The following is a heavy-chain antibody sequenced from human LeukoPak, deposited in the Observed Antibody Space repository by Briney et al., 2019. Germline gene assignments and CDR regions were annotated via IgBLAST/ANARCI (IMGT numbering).Heavy chain of an antibody. D-gene: IGHD3-3*01. V-gene: IGHV1-46*01. CDR3: AGDRAGRFGVVQFDY. J-gene: IGHJ4*02. CDR2: INPSGGST. Sequence: ASVKVSCKASGYTFTSHYMHWVRQAPGQGLEWMGIINPSGGSTSYAQKFQGRVTMTRDTSTSTVYMELSSLRSEDTAVYYCAGDRAGRFGVVQFDYWGQGTLVTVSS. CDR1: GYTFTSHY.